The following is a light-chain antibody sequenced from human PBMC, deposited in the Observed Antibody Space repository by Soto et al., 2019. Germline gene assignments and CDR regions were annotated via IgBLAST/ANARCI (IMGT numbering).Light chain of an antibody. CDR2: SNN. J-gene: IGLJ2*01. V-gene: IGLV1-44*01. CDR3: AAWDDSLNGPV. CDR1: SPNIGTNS. Sequence: QSVLTQPPSASGTPGQRVTISCSGSSPNIGTNSVNWYQQLPGTAPKLLIYSNNQRPSGVPDRFSGSKSGTSASLAISGLKSEDEAHYYCAAWDDSLNGPVFGGGTKVTVL.